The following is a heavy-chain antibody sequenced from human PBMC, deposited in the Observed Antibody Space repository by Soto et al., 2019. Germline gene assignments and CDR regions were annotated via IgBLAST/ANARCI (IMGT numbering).Heavy chain of an antibody. V-gene: IGHV4-34*01. CDR2: INHSGST. CDR3: ARRSVGIVVVPAATYYFVY. D-gene: IGHD2-2*01. Sequence: QVQLQQWGAGLLKPSETLSLTCAVYGGSFSGYYWSWIRQPPGKGLEWIGEINHSGSTNYNPSLKSRVTISVDTSKNQFSLKLSSVTAADTAVYYCARRSVGIVVVPAATYYFVYWGQGTLVTVSS. J-gene: IGHJ4*02. CDR1: GGSFSGYY.